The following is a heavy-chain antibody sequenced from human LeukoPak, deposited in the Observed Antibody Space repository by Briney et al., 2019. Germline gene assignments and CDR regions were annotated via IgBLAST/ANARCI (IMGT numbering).Heavy chain of an antibody. D-gene: IGHD6-13*01. CDR3: ARGPGIAAAYNWFDP. V-gene: IGHV4-4*07. J-gene: IGHJ5*02. CDR2: IYTSGST. CDR1: GGSISSYY. Sequence: SETLSLTCTVSGGSISSYYWSWIRQPAGKGLEWIGRIYTSGSTNYNPSLKSRVTMSVDTSKNQFSLKLSSVTAADTAVYYCARGPGIAAAYNWFDPWGQGTLVTVSP.